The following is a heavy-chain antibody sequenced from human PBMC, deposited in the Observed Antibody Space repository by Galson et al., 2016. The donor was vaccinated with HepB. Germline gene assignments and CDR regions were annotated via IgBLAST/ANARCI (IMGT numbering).Heavy chain of an antibody. CDR2: ISGSGDST. J-gene: IGHJ6*02. Sequence: SLRLSCAASGFTFSSNPMTWVRQAPGKGLEWVSTISGSGDSTYYADAVKGRFAISRDNSKNTLYLQIHSLKAEDTAVYYCAKGNGRALRVLEWTYYYHGMHGWGQGTTVTVAS. CDR1: GFTFSSNP. D-gene: IGHD3-3*01. CDR3: AKGNGRALRVLEWTYYYHGMHG. V-gene: IGHV3-23*01.